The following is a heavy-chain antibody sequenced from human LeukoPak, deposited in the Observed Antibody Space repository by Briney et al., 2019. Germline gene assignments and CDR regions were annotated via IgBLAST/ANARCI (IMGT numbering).Heavy chain of an antibody. CDR1: GFTFSSYS. CDR2: IYYSGST. D-gene: IGHD6-19*01. V-gene: IGHV4-39*01. Sequence: GSLRLSCAASGFTFSSYSMDWVRQAPGKGLEWIGSIYYSGSTYYNPSLKSRVTISVDTSKNQFSLKLSSVTAADTAVYYCARRGPIAVAGKDYWGQGTLVTVSS. J-gene: IGHJ4*02. CDR3: ARRGPIAVAGKDY.